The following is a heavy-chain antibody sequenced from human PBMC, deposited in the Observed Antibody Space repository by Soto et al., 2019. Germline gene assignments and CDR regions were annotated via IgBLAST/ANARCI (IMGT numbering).Heavy chain of an antibody. D-gene: IGHD3-3*01. CDR1: GFTFSSYG. CDR3: ARVKGYDFWSGYRRGDYYYYMDV. J-gene: IGHJ6*03. Sequence: QVQLVESGGGVVQPGRSLRLSCAASGFTFSSYGMHWVRQAPGKGLEWVAVIWYDGSNKYYADSVKGRFTISRDNSKNTLYLQMNRLRAEDTAVYYCARVKGYDFWSGYRRGDYYYYMDVWGKGTTVTVSS. V-gene: IGHV3-33*01. CDR2: IWYDGSNK.